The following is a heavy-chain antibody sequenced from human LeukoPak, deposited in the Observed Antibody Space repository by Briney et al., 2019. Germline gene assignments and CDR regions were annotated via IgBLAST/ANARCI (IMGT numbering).Heavy chain of an antibody. D-gene: IGHD5-24*01. CDR2: IYYSGRT. CDR1: GGSLGIGSYY. Sequence: SQTLSLTCSVSGGSLGIGSYYWTWIRQHPGKGLEWIGYIYYSGRTYYNPSLKSRVTMSQDTSKNQFSLQLRSVTAADTAVYYCTRASRDGYNYGDYWGQGTLVTVSS. CDR3: TRASRDGYNYGDY. J-gene: IGHJ4*02. V-gene: IGHV4-31*03.